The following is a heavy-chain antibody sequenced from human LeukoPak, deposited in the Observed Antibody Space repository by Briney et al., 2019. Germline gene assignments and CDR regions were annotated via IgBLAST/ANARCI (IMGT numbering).Heavy chain of an antibody. CDR1: GYTLTELS. CDR3: ARVASYYDSSGYYSGFDH. V-gene: IGHV1-24*01. Sequence: ASVKVSCKVSGYTLTELSMHWVRQAPGKGLEWMGGFDPEDGETIYAQKFQGRVTITADESTSTAYMELSSLRSEDTAVYYCARVASYYDSSGYYSGFDHWGQGTLVTVSS. D-gene: IGHD3-22*01. CDR2: FDPEDGET. J-gene: IGHJ4*02.